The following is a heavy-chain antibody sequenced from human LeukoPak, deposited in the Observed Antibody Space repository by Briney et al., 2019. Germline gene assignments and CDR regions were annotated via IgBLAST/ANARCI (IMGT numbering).Heavy chain of an antibody. CDR2: ISWNSGSI. J-gene: IGHJ4*02. Sequence: GRSLRLSCAASGFTFDDYAMHWIRQAPGKGQEWVSGISWNSGSIGYADSVKGRFTISRDNAKNSLYLQMNSLRAEDTALYYCARNPPNYDILTAAGPGFDYWGQGTLVTVSS. CDR1: GFTFDDYA. V-gene: IGHV3-9*01. CDR3: ARNPPNYDILTAAGPGFDY. D-gene: IGHD3-9*01.